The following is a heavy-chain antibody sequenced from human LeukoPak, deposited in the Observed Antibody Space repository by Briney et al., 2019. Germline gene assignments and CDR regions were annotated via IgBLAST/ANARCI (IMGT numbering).Heavy chain of an antibody. V-gene: IGHV3-30*03. CDR1: GFTFSSYG. J-gene: IGHJ6*04. CDR3: AIIPRGYCSSTSCPSYYGMDV. CDR2: ISYDGSNK. D-gene: IGHD2-2*01. Sequence: GGSLRLSCAASGFTFSSYGMHWVRQAPDKGLEWVAVISYDGSNKYYADSVKGRFTISRDNSKNTLYLQMNSLRAEDTAVYYCAIIPRGYCSSTSCPSYYGMDVWGKGTTVTVSS.